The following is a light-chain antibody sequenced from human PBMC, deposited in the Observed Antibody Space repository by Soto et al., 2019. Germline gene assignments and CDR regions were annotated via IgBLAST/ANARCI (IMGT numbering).Light chain of an antibody. J-gene: IGKJ1*01. CDR1: QSVSSD. V-gene: IGKV3-15*01. CDR3: QQYNSWAT. Sequence: EIVMTQSPATLSVSPGERATLSCRASQSVSSDLAWYQQKPGQAPRLLIYGASNRATGIPDRFSGSGSGTEFTLTISSLQSEDFAIYFCQQYNSWATFGQGTKVDIK. CDR2: GAS.